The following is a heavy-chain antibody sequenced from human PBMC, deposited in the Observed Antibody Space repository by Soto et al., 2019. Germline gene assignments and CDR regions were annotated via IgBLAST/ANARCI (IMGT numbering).Heavy chain of an antibody. CDR1: GGSISSGDYY. V-gene: IGHV4-30-4*01. Sequence: SETLSLTCTVSGGSISSGDYYWSWIRQPPGKGLEWIGYIYYSGSTYYNPSLKSRVTISVDTSKNQFSLKLSSVTAADTAVYYCARETLTISRPMGYWGQGTLVTVSS. J-gene: IGHJ4*02. CDR2: IYYSGST. CDR3: ARETLTISRPMGY.